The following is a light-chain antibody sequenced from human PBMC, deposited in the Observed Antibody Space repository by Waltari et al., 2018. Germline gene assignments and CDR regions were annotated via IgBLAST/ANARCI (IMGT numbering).Light chain of an antibody. CDR2: GAS. J-gene: IGKJ3*01. V-gene: IGKV3-15*01. Sequence: IVMTQSPATLSVSPEVRATPSCRASQSVSSNLAWYQQKPGQAPRLLIYGASTRATGIPARFSGSGSGTEFTLTISSLQSKDFAVYYCQQYNNWRGTFGPGTKVDIK. CDR1: QSVSSN. CDR3: QQYNNWRGT.